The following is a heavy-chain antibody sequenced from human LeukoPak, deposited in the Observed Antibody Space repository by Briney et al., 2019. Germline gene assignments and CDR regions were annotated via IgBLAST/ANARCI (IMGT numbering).Heavy chain of an antibody. J-gene: IGHJ2*01. V-gene: IGHV4-31*03. CDR3: ARVTTLTRDDRGISHWYFDL. Sequence: SETLSLTCTVSGGSIVSGGYYWSWIRQSPLKGLEWIAYIYSSGSTYNSPSFRGRFTLSVDTSKNQFSLSLTSVDDADTAVYDCARVTTLTRDDRGISHWYFDLWGRGAQVTVSS. CDR2: IYSSGST. D-gene: IGHD4-17*01. CDR1: GGSIVSGGYY.